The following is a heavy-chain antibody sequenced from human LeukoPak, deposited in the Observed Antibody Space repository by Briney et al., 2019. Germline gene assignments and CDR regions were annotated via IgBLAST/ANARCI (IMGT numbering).Heavy chain of an antibody. D-gene: IGHD2-2*01. CDR1: GGSISSYY. CDR2: IYYSGST. Sequence: SETLSLTCTVSGGSISSYYWSWIRQPPGKGLEWIGYIYYSGSTNYNPSLKSRVTISVDTSKNQFSLKLSSVTAADTAVYYCARARTLYNWFDPWGQGTLVTVSS. V-gene: IGHV4-59*01. J-gene: IGHJ5*02. CDR3: ARARTLYNWFDP.